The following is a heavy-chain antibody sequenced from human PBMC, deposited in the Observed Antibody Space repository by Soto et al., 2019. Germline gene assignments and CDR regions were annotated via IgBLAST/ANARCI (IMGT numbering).Heavy chain of an antibody. Sequence: SGPTLVNPTETLTLTCTVSGLSLSNGKLGVSWIRQPPGKALEWLAHIFSSDDKSYSTSLRSRLTISKDTSRSQVVLTMTNLDPMDSATYYCALIKDCSRIDCYLASFDPWGQGTLVTVSS. V-gene: IGHV2-26*01. CDR2: IFSSDDK. CDR3: ALIKDCSRIDCYLASFDP. CDR1: GLSLSNGKLG. J-gene: IGHJ5*02. D-gene: IGHD2-21*02.